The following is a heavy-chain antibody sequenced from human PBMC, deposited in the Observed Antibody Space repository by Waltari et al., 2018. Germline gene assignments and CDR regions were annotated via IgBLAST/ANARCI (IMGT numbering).Heavy chain of an antibody. CDR1: GYSISSGSY. CDR3: ARNQWPIFDY. J-gene: IGHJ4*02. V-gene: IGHV4-38-2*01. D-gene: IGHD6-19*01. CDR2: IYHRGSP. Sequence: QVQLQESGPGLVKPSATLSLTCAGSGYSISSGSYRGWIRQTPGKGLGWIGSIYHRGSPTYNPSLKSRVTISVATSKNLFSLKLSSVTAADTAVYYCARNQWPIFDYCGQGTLVTGSS.